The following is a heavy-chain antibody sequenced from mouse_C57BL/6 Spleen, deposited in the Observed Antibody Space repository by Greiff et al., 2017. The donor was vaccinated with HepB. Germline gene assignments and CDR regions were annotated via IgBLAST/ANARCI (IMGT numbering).Heavy chain of an antibody. V-gene: IGHV1-5*01. J-gene: IGHJ4*01. CDR1: GYTFTSYW. CDR2: IYPGNSDT. Sequence: VQLKESGTVLARPGASVKMSCKTSGYTFTSYWMHWVKQRPGQGLEWIGAIYPGNSDTSYNQKFKGKDKLTAVTSASTAYMELSSLTNEDSAVYYCTGGYSDYAMDYWGQGTSVTVSS. D-gene: IGHD2-3*01. CDR3: TGGYSDYAMDY.